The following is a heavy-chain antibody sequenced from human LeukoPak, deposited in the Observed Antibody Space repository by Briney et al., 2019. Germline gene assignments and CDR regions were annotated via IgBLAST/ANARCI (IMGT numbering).Heavy chain of an antibody. V-gene: IGHV3-53*01. D-gene: IGHD1-26*01. CDR3: ARESGIVGAPWAFDI. Sequence: GGSLRLSCAASGFTVSSNYMSWVRQAPGKGLEWVSVIYSGGSTYYADSVKGRFTISRDNSKNTLYLQMNSLRAEDTAVYYCARESGIVGAPWAFDIWGQGTTVTVSS. CDR2: IYSGGST. J-gene: IGHJ3*02. CDR1: GFTVSSNY.